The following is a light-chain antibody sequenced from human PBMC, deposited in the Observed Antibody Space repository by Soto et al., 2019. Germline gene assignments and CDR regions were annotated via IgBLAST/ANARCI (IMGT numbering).Light chain of an antibody. V-gene: IGLV1-47*02. CDR1: TSDVAYYD. J-gene: IGLJ3*02. CDR3: AAWDDSLSGRV. Sequence: QSALTQPASVSGSPGQSITISCAGTTSDVAYYDLVSWYQQHPGRAPKLLIYSNNQRPSGVPDRFSGSKSGTSASLAISGLRSEDEADYYCAAWDDSLSGRVFGGGTKVTVL. CDR2: SNN.